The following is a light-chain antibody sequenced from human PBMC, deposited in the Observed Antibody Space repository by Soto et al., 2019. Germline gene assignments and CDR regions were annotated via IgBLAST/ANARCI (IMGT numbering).Light chain of an antibody. CDR1: QSVSSSY. V-gene: IGKV3-20*01. CDR3: QQYGSSIT. Sequence: EIVFTQSPGTLSLSPGERATLSCRASQSVSSSYLAWYQQKPGQAPRLLIYGASSRVTGIPDRFSGSGSGTDFTLTISRLEPEDFAVYYCQQYGSSITFGQGTRLEI. CDR2: GAS. J-gene: IGKJ5*01.